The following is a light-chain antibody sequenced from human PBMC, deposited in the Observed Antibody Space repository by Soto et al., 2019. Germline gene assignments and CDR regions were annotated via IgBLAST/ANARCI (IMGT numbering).Light chain of an antibody. CDR1: QSVSSY. J-gene: IGKJ2*01. Sequence: EIVLTQSPATLSLSPGERATLSCRASQSVSSYLAWYQQKPGQAPRLLIYDASNRATGIPARFSGSGSGTDFPLTISSLEPEDFAVYCCQQRSHWPPAFGQGTKVEIK. V-gene: IGKV3-11*01. CDR3: QQRSHWPPA. CDR2: DAS.